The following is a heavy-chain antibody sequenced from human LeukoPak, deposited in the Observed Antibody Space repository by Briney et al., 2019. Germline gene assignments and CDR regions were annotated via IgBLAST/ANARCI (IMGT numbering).Heavy chain of an antibody. CDR2: INPNSGGT. D-gene: IGHD1-26*01. CDR1: GYTFTGYY. Sequence: GSSVKVSCKASGYTFTGYYMHWVRQAPGQGLEWMGWINPNSGGTNYAQKFQGRVTMTRDTSISTAYMELSRLRSDDTAVYYCARGGGSYYSAEYFQHWGQGTLVTVSS. CDR3: ARGGGSYYSAEYFQH. V-gene: IGHV1-2*02. J-gene: IGHJ1*01.